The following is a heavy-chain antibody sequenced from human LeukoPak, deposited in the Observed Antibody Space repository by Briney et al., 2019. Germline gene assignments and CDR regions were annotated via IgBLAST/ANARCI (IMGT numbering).Heavy chain of an antibody. CDR2: VYYSGSA. J-gene: IGHJ6*03. CDR3: ARGGSESYRNYYYMDV. D-gene: IGHD3-10*01. Sequence: SETLSLTCTVSGGSISSYYWSWVRQPPGKGLEWIGYVYYSGSANYNPSLNSRVTISVDTSKNQFSLKLSSVTAADTAVYYCARGGSESYRNYYYMDVWGKGTTVTVSS. V-gene: IGHV4-59*01. CDR1: GGSISSYY.